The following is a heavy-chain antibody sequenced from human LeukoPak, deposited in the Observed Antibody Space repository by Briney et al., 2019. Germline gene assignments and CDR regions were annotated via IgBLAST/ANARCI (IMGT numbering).Heavy chain of an antibody. CDR1: GGSFSGYY. V-gene: IGHV4-34*01. D-gene: IGHD2-8*02. J-gene: IGHJ4*02. CDR2: INHSGST. CDR3: ARLSPLYCTGGTCFYSFDY. Sequence: SETLSLTCAVYGGSFSGYYWSWIRQPPGKGLEWIGEINHSGSTNYNPSLESRVTISVDTSKNQFSLKLSSVTAADTAVYYCARLSPLYCTGGTCFYSFDYWGQGTLVTVSS.